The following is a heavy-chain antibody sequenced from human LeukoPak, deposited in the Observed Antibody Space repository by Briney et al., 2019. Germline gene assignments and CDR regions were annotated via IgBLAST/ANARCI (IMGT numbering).Heavy chain of an antibody. D-gene: IGHD3-22*01. CDR3: AKPSFYDSSGGAFDI. CDR2: ISYDGSNK. J-gene: IGHJ3*02. Sequence: PGRSLRLSCAASGFTFSSYGMHWVRQAPGKGLEWVAAISYDGSNKYYADSVKGRFTISRDNSKNTLYLQMNSLRAEDTAVYYCAKPSFYDSSGGAFDIWGQGTMVTVSS. V-gene: IGHV3-30*18. CDR1: GFTFSSYG.